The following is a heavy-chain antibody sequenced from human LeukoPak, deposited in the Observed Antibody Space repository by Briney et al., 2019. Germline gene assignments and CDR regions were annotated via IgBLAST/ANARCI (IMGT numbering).Heavy chain of an antibody. J-gene: IGHJ4*02. V-gene: IGHV3-64D*09. CDR3: VRCKVGATLDY. CDR2: INNNGDDT. CDR1: GFTFSTYS. Sequence: GGSLRLSCSASGFTFSTYSMYWVRQAPGKGVEYVSGINNNGDDTHNADSVKGRFTISRDNSKNTLYLQMSSVRVEDTAVYYCVRCKVGATLDYWGQGILVTVSS. D-gene: IGHD1-26*01.